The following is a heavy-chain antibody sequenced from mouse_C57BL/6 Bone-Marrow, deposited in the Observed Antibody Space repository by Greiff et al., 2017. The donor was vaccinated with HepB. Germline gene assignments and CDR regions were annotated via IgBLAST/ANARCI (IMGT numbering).Heavy chain of an antibody. J-gene: IGHJ3*01. D-gene: IGHD1-1*01. CDR3: AIFYCGSRSWFAY. CDR1: GFSLTSYG. V-gene: IGHV2-9*01. Sequence: QVQLKESGPGLVAPSQSLSITCTVSGFSLTSYGVDWVRQPPGRGLEGLGVYWGGGSTNYNSALMSRMSFSKDNSKSQVFLKMMSLETDDTAMYYCAIFYCGSRSWFAYWGQGTLVTVYA. CDR2: YWGGGST.